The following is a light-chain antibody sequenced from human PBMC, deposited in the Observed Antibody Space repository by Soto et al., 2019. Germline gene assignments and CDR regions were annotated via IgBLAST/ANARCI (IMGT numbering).Light chain of an antibody. Sequence: SVLTQPPSASGSPGQSVTISCTGTKNDIGVYDFVSWYQHHPGKAPRLIIYEVVQRPSGVPDRFSGSKSGNTASLTVSGLQAEDEADYFCKSYAGSNTYVFGSGTKLTVL. CDR1: KNDIGVYDF. J-gene: IGLJ1*01. V-gene: IGLV2-8*01. CDR3: KSYAGSNTYV. CDR2: EVV.